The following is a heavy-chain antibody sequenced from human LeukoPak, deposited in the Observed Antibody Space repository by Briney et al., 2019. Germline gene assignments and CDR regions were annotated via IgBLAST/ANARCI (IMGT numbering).Heavy chain of an antibody. J-gene: IGHJ3*02. CDR2: ISAYNVNT. V-gene: IGHV1-18*01. Sequence: GASATVSCKASGYIISSYGVSWVRQAPGQGLEWRGWISAYNVNTNYTPKLQGRATMTTDTSTSTAYMELRSLRSDDTAVYYCARDVHAIVVVPGDAFDIWGQGTMVTVSS. CDR3: ARDVHAIVVVPGDAFDI. D-gene: IGHD2-2*01. CDR1: GYIISSYG.